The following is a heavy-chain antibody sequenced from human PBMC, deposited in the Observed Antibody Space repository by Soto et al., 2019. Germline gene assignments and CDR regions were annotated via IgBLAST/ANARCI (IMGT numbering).Heavy chain of an antibody. Sequence: PGGSLRLSCAASGFTFSNYGMHWVRQAPGKGLEWVAVIWYDGSNKKYADSVKGRFTISRDNSKNTLYLQMNSLRAEDTAVYYCARDVCGSGSCGLDYWGQGTLVTVSS. CDR2: IWYDGSNK. D-gene: IGHD2-21*01. CDR1: GFTFSNYG. J-gene: IGHJ4*02. CDR3: ARDVCGSGSCGLDY. V-gene: IGHV3-33*01.